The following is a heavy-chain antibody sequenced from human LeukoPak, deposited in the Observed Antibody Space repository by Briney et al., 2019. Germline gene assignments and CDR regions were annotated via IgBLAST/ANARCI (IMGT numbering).Heavy chain of an antibody. CDR2: IYQSGST. J-gene: IGHJ4*02. D-gene: IGHD6-19*01. CDR3: ARKYSSGWQEDY. V-gene: IGHV4-38-2*02. Sequence: PSETLSPTCTVSGYSISTGYYWGWIRQPPGKGLEWIGSIYQSGSTYYNPSLKSRVTISVDTSKNQFSLKLSSVTAADTAVYYCARKYSSGWQEDYWGQGTLVTVSS. CDR1: GYSISTGYY.